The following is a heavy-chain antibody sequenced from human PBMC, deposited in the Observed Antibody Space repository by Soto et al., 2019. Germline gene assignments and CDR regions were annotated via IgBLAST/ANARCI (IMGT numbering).Heavy chain of an antibody. CDR1: GGSISSSSYC. J-gene: IGHJ4*02. CDR2: IYYSGST. D-gene: IGHD1-1*01. CDR3: ARALEMSTIFDY. V-gene: IGHV4-39*07. Sequence: PSETLSLTCTVSGGSISSSSYCWGWIRQPPGKGLEWIGSIYYSGSTYYNPSLKSRVTISVDTSKNQFSLKLTTVTAADTAVYYCARALEMSTIFDYSGQGTLVTVSS.